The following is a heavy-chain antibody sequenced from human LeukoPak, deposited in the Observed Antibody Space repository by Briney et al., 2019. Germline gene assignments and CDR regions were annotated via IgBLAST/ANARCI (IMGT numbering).Heavy chain of an antibody. CDR3: ASSGLGPGFDY. CDR2: IIPIFGTA. Sequence: ASVKVSCKASGGTFSSYAISWVRQAPGQGLEWMGGIIPIFGTANYAQKFQGRVTITADESTSTAYMELSSLRSEDTAVYYCASSGLGPGFDYWGQGTLVTVSS. J-gene: IGHJ4*02. V-gene: IGHV1-69*13. CDR1: GGTFSSYA. D-gene: IGHD5-12*01.